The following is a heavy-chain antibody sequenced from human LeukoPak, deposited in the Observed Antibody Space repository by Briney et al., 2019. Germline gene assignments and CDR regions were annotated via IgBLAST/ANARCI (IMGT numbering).Heavy chain of an antibody. J-gene: IGHJ4*02. CDR1: GFTFSTYA. V-gene: IGHV3-23*01. CDR2: ISGGGGTT. D-gene: IGHD3-10*01. Sequence: PGASLRLSCAASGFTFSTYAMTWVRQAPEKGLEWVSAISGGGGTTTYADSVKGRFTISRDNPENTLYLQMNSLRAEDTAVYYCAKYFGSGSRFSDYWGQGTLVTVSS. CDR3: AKYFGSGSRFSDY.